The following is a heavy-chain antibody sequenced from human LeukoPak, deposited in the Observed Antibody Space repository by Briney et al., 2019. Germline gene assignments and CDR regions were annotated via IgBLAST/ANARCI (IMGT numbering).Heavy chain of an antibody. Sequence: ASVKVSCKAPGYTFTSNYIHWVRQAPGQGLEWMGMIYPRDGSTSYAQKFQGRVTVTRDTSTSTVHMELSGLRSEDTAVYYCARGQEGFDYWGQGTLVTVSS. CDR2: IYPRDGST. J-gene: IGHJ4*02. CDR3: ARGQEGFDY. V-gene: IGHV1-46*01. CDR1: GYTFTSNY.